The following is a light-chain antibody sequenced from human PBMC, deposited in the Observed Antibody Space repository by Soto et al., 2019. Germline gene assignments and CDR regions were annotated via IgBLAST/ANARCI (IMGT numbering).Light chain of an antibody. Sequence: ESVLTHAPRTLTLSPWERATLSCSASQSVSSSYLAWYQQKPGQAPRLLIYGASSRATGIPDRFSGSGSGTDFTLTISRLEPEDFAVYYCQQYGSSLGVTFGGGTKVDIK. CDR2: GAS. V-gene: IGKV3-20*01. CDR1: QSVSSSY. J-gene: IGKJ4*01. CDR3: QQYGSSLGVT.